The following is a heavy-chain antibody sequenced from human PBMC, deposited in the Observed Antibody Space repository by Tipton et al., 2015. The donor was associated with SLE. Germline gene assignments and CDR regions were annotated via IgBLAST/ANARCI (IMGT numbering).Heavy chain of an antibody. Sequence: TLSLTCTVSGYSISSGYYWGWIRQPPGKGLEWIGSIYHSGSTYYNPSLKSRVTISVDTSKNQFSLKLSSVTAADTAVYYCARDGAARGDYYMDVWGKGTTVTVSS. V-gene: IGHV4-38-2*02. CDR2: IYHSGST. CDR1: GYSISSGYY. D-gene: IGHD6-6*01. J-gene: IGHJ6*03. CDR3: ARDGAARGDYYMDV.